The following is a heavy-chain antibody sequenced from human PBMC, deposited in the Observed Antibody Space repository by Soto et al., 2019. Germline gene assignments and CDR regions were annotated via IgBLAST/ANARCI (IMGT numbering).Heavy chain of an antibody. D-gene: IGHD5-18*01. CDR1: GFTVSDHY. V-gene: IGHV3-11*06. J-gene: IGHJ6*02. CDR3: ARSSGWRQVVGYKYGLDV. CDR2: ISGSGTYT. Sequence: QVQLVESGGGLVKPGGSLRLSCAVSGFTVSDHYMTWIRQAPGKGLEWVAYISGSGTYTNYADSVKGRFIISRDIAQNSPWRQINRLRAEDTAVDYCARSSGWRQVVGYKYGLDVWGQGTAVTVSS.